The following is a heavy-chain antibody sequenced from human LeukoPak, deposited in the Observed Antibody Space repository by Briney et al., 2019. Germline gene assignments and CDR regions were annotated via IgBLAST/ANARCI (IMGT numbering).Heavy chain of an antibody. V-gene: IGHV4-61*02. Sequence: SQTLSLTCTVSGGSISSGSYYWSWIRQPAGKGLEWIGRIYTSGSTNYNPSLKSRVTISVDTSKNQFSLKLSSVTAADTAVYYCARAFYGLDVWGQGTTVIVSS. CDR1: GGSISSGSYY. CDR2: IYTSGST. J-gene: IGHJ6*02. D-gene: IGHD3-16*01. CDR3: ARAFYGLDV.